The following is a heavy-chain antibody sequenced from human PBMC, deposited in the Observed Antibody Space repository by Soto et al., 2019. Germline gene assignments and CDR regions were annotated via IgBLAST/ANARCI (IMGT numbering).Heavy chain of an antibody. CDR3: ARDAAFSRFDY. D-gene: IGHD6-13*01. CDR1: GFSFSSSW. J-gene: IGHJ4*02. V-gene: IGHV3-7*01. Sequence: PGGSLRLSCAASGFSFSSSWMTGVRQAPGNGLEWLANINQDGSVTNYVDSVKGRFTISRDNAKNSLFLQMNSLRVDDTAVYYCARDAAFSRFDYWGQGTLVTVSS. CDR2: INQDGSVT.